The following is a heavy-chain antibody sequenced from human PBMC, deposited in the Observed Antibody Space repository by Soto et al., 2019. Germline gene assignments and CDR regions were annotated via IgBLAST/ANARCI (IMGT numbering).Heavy chain of an antibody. Sequence: GGSLRLSCAASGFTFSSYAMSWVRQAPGKXLEWVSAISGSGGSTYYADSVKGRFTISRDNSKNTLYLQMNSLRAEDTAVYYCAKDRRYDSSGYYYYFDFWGQGTLVTVSA. V-gene: IGHV3-23*01. CDR2: ISGSGGST. D-gene: IGHD3-22*01. CDR1: GFTFSSYA. CDR3: AKDRRYDSSGYYYYFDF. J-gene: IGHJ4*02.